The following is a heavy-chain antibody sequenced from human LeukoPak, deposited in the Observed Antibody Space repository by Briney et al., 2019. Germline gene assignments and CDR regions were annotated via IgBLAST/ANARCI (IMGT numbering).Heavy chain of an antibody. D-gene: IGHD6-19*01. J-gene: IGHJ4*02. Sequence: PGGSLELSCAASGFTFSASAVHWVRRASGKGLEWVGRIRSKADTYTTSYAASVKGRFTISRDDSKNTALLQLNSLKTEDTAVYYCTREYSSGWPFDFWGQGTLVTVSS. CDR2: IRSKADTYTT. V-gene: IGHV3-73*01. CDR3: TREYSSGWPFDF. CDR1: GFTFSASA.